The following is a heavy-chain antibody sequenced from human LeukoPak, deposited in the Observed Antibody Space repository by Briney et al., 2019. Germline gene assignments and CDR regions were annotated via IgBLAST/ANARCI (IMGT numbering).Heavy chain of an antibody. V-gene: IGHV1-8*01. CDR2: MNPNSGNT. CDR3: ARGIGYCSSTSCYTDY. D-gene: IGHD2-2*02. Sequence: GASVKVSCKASGYTFTSYDINWARQATGQGLEWMGWMNPNSGNTGYAQKFQGRVTMTRNTSISTAYMELSSLRSEDTAVYYCARGIGYCSSTSCYTDYWGQGTLVTVSS. CDR1: GYTFTSYD. J-gene: IGHJ4*02.